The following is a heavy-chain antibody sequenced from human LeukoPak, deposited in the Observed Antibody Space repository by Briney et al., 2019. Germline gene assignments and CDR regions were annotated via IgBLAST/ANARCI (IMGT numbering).Heavy chain of an antibody. CDR2: INHSGST. Sequence: PSETLSLTCAVYGGSLRDYYWTWIRQSPGKGLEWIGEINHSGSTNYNPSLKSRVTISVDTSKNQFSLKLSSVTAADTAVYYCARGKGGYSYGGHWYFDLWGRGTLVTVSS. V-gene: IGHV4-34*01. CDR3: ARGKGGYSYGGHWYFDL. CDR1: GGSLRDYY. D-gene: IGHD5-18*01. J-gene: IGHJ2*01.